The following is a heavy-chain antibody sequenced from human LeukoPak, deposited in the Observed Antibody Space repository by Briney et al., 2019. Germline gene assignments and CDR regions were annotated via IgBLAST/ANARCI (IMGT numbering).Heavy chain of an antibody. D-gene: IGHD3-3*01. Sequence: SETLSLTCTVSGGSINYYYWSWIRQPPGKGLEWIGYIYYSGSTNYNPSLKSRVTISLDTSKNQFSLKLNSVTAADTAVYYCARTRATTIIGVIKGNWFDPWGQGTLVTVSS. CDR2: IYYSGST. V-gene: IGHV4-59*01. CDR1: GGSINYYY. CDR3: ARTRATTIIGVIKGNWFDP. J-gene: IGHJ5*02.